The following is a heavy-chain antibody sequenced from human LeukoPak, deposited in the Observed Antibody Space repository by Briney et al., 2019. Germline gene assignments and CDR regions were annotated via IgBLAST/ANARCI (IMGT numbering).Heavy chain of an antibody. CDR2: INPNSGGT. D-gene: IGHD6-13*01. J-gene: IGHJ4*02. CDR1: GYTFTGYY. Sequence: ASVKVSCKASGYTFTGYYMHWVRQAPGQGLEWMGWINPNSGGTNYAQKFQGRVTMTRDTSIGTAYMELSRLRSDDTAVYYCARVLRVAAAGKGYWGQGTLVTVSS. CDR3: ARVLRVAAAGKGY. V-gene: IGHV1-2*02.